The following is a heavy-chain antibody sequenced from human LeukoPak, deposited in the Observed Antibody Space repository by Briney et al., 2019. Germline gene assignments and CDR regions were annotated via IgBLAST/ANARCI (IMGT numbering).Heavy chain of an antibody. J-gene: IGHJ3*02. D-gene: IGHD3-22*01. Sequence: GGSLRLSCAASGFTFSSYAMSWVRQAPGKGLEWVSAIRGSGGSTYYADSVKGRFTISRDNSKNTLYLQMNSLRAEDTAVYYCAKGRDYYDSSGYRDAFDIWGQGTMVTVSS. CDR1: GFTFSSYA. CDR2: IRGSGGST. CDR3: AKGRDYYDSSGYRDAFDI. V-gene: IGHV3-23*01.